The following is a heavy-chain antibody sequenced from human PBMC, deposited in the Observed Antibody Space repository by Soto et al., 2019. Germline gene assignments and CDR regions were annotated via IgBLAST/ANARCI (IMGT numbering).Heavy chain of an antibody. J-gene: IGHJ3*01. CDR2: MSHSGGT. CDR1: GGSVNSGNYY. D-gene: IGHD2-15*01. Sequence: SETLSLTCAVFGGSVNSGNYYWSWIRQPPGKGLEWIGEMSHSGGTHFNPSLKSRVTISVDTSKNQFSLKMSSVTAADTALYYCVRVVRGRAPPIAEAFDFRAPWRMV. V-gene: IGHV4-61*01. CDR3: VRVVRGRAPPIAEAFDF.